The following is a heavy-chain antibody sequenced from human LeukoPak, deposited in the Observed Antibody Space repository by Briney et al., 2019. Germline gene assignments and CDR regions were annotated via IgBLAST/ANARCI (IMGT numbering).Heavy chain of an antibody. CDR3: ARDLRAVAGTGLGY. CDR2: INAGNGNT. Sequence: ASVKVSCKASGYTFTSYAMHWVRQAPGQRLEWMGWINAGNGNTKYSQKFQGRVTITRDTSASTDYMELSSLRSEDTAVYYCARDLRAVAGTGLGYWGQGTLVTVSS. D-gene: IGHD6-19*01. J-gene: IGHJ4*02. CDR1: GYTFTSYA. V-gene: IGHV1-3*01.